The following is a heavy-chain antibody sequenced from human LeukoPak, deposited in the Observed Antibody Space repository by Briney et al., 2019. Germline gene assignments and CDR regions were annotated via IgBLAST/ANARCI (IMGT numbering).Heavy chain of an antibody. D-gene: IGHD4-23*01. J-gene: IGHJ5*02. Sequence: ASVKVSSKASEYTYTSYYMHWVRQAPGQGLEWMGIINPSGGSTSYAQKFQGRVTMTRDMSTSTDYMELSSLRSEDTAVYYCARDNSVEDTAWWFDPWGQGTLVTVSS. V-gene: IGHV1-46*01. CDR3: ARDNSVEDTAWWFDP. CDR1: EYTYTSYY. CDR2: INPSGGST.